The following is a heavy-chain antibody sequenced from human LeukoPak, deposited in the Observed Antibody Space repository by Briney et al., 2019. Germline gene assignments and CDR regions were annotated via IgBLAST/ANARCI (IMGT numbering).Heavy chain of an antibody. V-gene: IGHV3-23*01. J-gene: IGHJ4*02. CDR3: TLFSSLPVLGY. Sequence: GGSLRLSCAASGFTFSRYAMSLLRQAPGTGLEWVSAISGSGGSTYYADSVKGRFTISRNNSKITLYLQMNSVRADDTAVYYCTLFSSLPVLGYWGQGTLVTVSS. CDR1: GFTFSRYA. D-gene: IGHD2/OR15-2a*01. CDR2: ISGSGGST.